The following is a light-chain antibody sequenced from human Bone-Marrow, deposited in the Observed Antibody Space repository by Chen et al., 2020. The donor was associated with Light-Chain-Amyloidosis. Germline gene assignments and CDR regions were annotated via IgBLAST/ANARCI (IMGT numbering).Light chain of an antibody. Sequence: SYVLTQPSSVSVAPGQTATIDCGGNNIGSTSVHWYQQTPGQAPLLVVYDDSDRPSGIPERLSGSNSGNTAPRTISRVEAGDEADYYCQVWDRSSDRPVFGGGTKLTVL. CDR2: DDS. V-gene: IGLV3-21*02. J-gene: IGLJ3*02. CDR1: NIGSTS. CDR3: QVWDRSSDRPV.